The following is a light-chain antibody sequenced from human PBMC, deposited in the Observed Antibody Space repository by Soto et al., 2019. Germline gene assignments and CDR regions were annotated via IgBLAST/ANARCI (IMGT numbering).Light chain of an antibody. CDR1: SSDIGSYNY. V-gene: IGLV2-14*01. CDR3: SSHTTYSTRV. CDR2: EVS. Sequence: QSALTQPASVSGSPGQSIGISCTGTSSDIGSYNYVSWYQQHPGKAPKLMIHEVSNRPSGVSDRFSGSKSGNTASLTISGLQADDEADYYCSSHTTYSTRVFGTGTKLTVL. J-gene: IGLJ1*01.